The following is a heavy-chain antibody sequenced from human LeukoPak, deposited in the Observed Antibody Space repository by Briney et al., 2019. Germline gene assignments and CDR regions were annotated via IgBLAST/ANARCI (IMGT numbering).Heavy chain of an antibody. D-gene: IGHD6-19*01. J-gene: IGHJ4*02. CDR1: GFTFSRHW. CDR2: IKEDGSVK. V-gene: IGHV3-7*01. Sequence: PGGSLRLSCAASGFTFSRHWMDWVRQAPGKGLEWVANIKEDGSVKEYLDSVKGRFTISRDNAKNSLYLQMNSLRAEDTAVYYCARVKGSGWYWVPELDYWGQGTLVTVSS. CDR3: ARVKGSGWYWVPELDY.